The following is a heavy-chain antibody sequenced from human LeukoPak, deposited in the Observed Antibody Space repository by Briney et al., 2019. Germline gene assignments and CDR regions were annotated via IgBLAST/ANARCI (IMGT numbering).Heavy chain of an antibody. D-gene: IGHD6-13*01. J-gene: IGHJ4*02. Sequence: GGSLRLSCAASGFTFSSYWMSWVRQAPGKGLEWVANIKQDGSEKYYVDSVKGRFTISRDNAKNTLYLQMNSLGAEDTAVYYCARGGYTSSWYTDYWGQGTLVTVSS. CDR2: IKQDGSEK. CDR1: GFTFSSYW. CDR3: ARGGYTSSWYTDY. V-gene: IGHV3-7*01.